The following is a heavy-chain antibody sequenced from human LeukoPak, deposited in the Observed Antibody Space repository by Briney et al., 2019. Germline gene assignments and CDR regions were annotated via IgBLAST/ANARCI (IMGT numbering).Heavy chain of an antibody. J-gene: IGHJ4*02. Sequence: PGGSLRLSCAASGFTFSFHGMSWVRQAPGKGLEWVSAISGGGDNTYYADSVKGRFTISRDNSKNTLYLQMNSLRAEDTAVYFCARKALGYRLAYGDYWGQGTLVTVSS. V-gene: IGHV3-23*01. CDR1: GFTFSFHG. CDR3: ARKALGYRLAYGDY. CDR2: ISGGGDNT. D-gene: IGHD5-12*01.